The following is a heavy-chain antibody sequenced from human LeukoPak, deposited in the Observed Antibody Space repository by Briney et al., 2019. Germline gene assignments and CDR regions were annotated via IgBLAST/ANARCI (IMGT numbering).Heavy chain of an antibody. V-gene: IGHV1-2*02. CDR2: INPNSGGT. J-gene: IGHJ4*02. CDR3: ARDRDGGLFDWLLPHFDY. D-gene: IGHD3-9*01. Sequence: GASVKVSCKASGYTFTGYYMHWVRQAPGQGLEWMGWINPNSGGTNYAQKFQGRVTMTRDTSISTAYMELSSLRSEDTAVYYCARDRDGGLFDWLLPHFDYWGQGTLVTVSS. CDR1: GYTFTGYY.